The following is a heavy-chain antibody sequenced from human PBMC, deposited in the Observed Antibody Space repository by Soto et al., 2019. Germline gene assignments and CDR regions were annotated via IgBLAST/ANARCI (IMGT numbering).Heavy chain of an antibody. CDR3: ANDFKVSGGHYGSLNYYYGMDV. V-gene: IGHV3-30*18. Sequence: GGSLRLSCAASGFTFSDFGMHWVRQAPGKGLEWVAIISYDGILKYYADSVKGRFTISRDTSKGAVYLQMNSLTPEDTAVYYCANDFKVSGGHYGSLNYYYGMDVRGPGTTVPVSS. J-gene: IGHJ6*02. CDR1: GFTFSDFG. CDR2: ISYDGILK. D-gene: IGHD3-10*01.